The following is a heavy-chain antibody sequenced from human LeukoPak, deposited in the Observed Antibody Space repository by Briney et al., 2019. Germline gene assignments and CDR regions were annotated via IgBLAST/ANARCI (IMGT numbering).Heavy chain of an antibody. Sequence: TGRSLRLSCAASGFTFSSYAMHWVRQAPGKGLEWVAVISYDGSNKYYADSVKGRFTISRDNSKNTLYLQMNSLGAEDTAVYYCARAGGRYGDYEDYFDYWGQGTLVTVSS. J-gene: IGHJ4*02. CDR1: GFTFSSYA. CDR3: ARAGGRYGDYEDYFDY. V-gene: IGHV3-30-3*01. CDR2: ISYDGSNK. D-gene: IGHD4-17*01.